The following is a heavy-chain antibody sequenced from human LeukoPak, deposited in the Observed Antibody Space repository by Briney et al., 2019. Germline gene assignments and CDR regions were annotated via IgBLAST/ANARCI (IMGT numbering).Heavy chain of an antibody. D-gene: IGHD3-16*02. CDR3: AKDALYDYVWGSYRYSYFDY. V-gene: IGHV3-23*01. Sequence: GGSLRLSCAASGFTFSSYAMSWVCQAPGKGLEWVSAISGSGGSTYYADSVKGRFTISRDNSKNTLYLQMNSLRAEDTAVYYCAKDALYDYVWGSYRYSYFDYWRQCSLVTVSS. J-gene: IGHJ4*02. CDR1: GFTFSSYA. CDR2: ISGSGGST.